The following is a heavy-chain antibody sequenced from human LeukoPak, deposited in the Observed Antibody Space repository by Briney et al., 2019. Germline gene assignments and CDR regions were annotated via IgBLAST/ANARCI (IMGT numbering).Heavy chain of an antibody. CDR3: VRAYCTSGVCYTFDY. J-gene: IGHJ4*02. V-gene: IGHV1-69*06. CDR1: GDTFSSYA. CDR2: IIPLFNTV. D-gene: IGHD2-8*01. Sequence: GASVKVSCKASGDTFSSYAINWVRQAPGQWLEWMGGIIPLFNTVNYAQKFQGRGTITADKPTSTAYMELTSLRSEDTAVYYCVRAYCTSGVCYTFDYWGQGTLVTVSS.